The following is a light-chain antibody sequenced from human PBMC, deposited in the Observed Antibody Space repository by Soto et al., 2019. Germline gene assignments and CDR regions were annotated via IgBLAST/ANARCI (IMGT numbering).Light chain of an antibody. CDR3: QSYDSSLSGSGV. Sequence: QLVLTQPPSVSGAPGQRVTISCTGSSSNIGAGYDVHWYQQIPGTAPKLLIYGNSNRPSGVPDRFSGSKSGTSASLAITGLQAEDEADYYCQSYDSSLSGSGVFGTGTKVTVL. CDR2: GNS. V-gene: IGLV1-40*01. J-gene: IGLJ1*01. CDR1: SSNIGAGYD.